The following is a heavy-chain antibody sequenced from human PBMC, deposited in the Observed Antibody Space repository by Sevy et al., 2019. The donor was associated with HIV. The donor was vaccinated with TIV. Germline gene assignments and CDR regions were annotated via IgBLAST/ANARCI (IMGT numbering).Heavy chain of an antibody. CDR1: GYTLSKLS. D-gene: IGHD3-3*01. CDR2: FDPEDGET. J-gene: IGHJ6*02. CDR3: ATLDFWSDYPLYGMDV. V-gene: IGHV1-24*01. Sequence: ASVKVSCMVSGYTLSKLSMHWVRQAPGKGPEWIGGFDPEDGETIYAQKFQGRVTMTEDTSTDTAYMELSSLRSEDTAVYYCATLDFWSDYPLYGMDVWDQGTTVTVSS.